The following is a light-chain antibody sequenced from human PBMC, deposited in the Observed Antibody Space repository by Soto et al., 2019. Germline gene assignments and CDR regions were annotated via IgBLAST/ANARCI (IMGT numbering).Light chain of an antibody. J-gene: IGKJ2*02. CDR1: QSVSSSY. Sequence: EIVLTQSPGTLSLSPGERATLSCRASQSVSSSYLAWYQKKPGQAPRLLIYGASSRATGIPDRFGGSGSGTDFTLTISRLEPEDFAVYYCQQYANSPCTFGQGTKLEI. CDR3: QQYANSPCT. CDR2: GAS. V-gene: IGKV3-20*01.